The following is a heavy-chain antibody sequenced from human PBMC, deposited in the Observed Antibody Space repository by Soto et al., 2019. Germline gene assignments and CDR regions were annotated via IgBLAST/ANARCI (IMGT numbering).Heavy chain of an antibody. CDR1: GGSISSYY. D-gene: IGHD3-3*01. Sequence: SETLSLTCTVSGGSISSYYWSWIRQPPGKGLEWIGYIYYSGSTNYNPSLKSRVTISVDTSKNQFSLKLSSVTAADTAVYYCARDAIFGVIWGQGTRVTVSS. CDR2: IYYSGST. V-gene: IGHV4-59*01. CDR3: ARDAIFGVI. J-gene: IGHJ4*02.